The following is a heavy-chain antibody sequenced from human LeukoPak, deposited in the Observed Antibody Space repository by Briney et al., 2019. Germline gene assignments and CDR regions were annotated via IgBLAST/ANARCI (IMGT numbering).Heavy chain of an antibody. D-gene: IGHD3-22*01. Sequence: PSQTLSLTCTVSGGSISSGDYYWGWIRQPPGMGLEWIGYIYYSGSTYYNPSLKSRVTISVDTSKNQFSLKLSSVTAADTSAYYCARTKVMDSSGYYYGSFDYSGQGTLGTVSS. CDR3: ARTKVMDSSGYYYGSFDY. J-gene: IGHJ4*02. CDR1: GGSISSGDYY. CDR2: IYYSGST. V-gene: IGHV4-30-4*08.